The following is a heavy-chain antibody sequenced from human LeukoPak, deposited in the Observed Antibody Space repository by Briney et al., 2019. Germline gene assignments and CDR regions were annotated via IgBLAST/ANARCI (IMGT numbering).Heavy chain of an antibody. CDR2: ISGSGDTT. J-gene: IGHJ3*02. Sequence: GGSLRLSCAASGFTFSSFAMNWVRQAPGKGLEWVSIISGSGDTTHYTDSVKGRFTVSRDNSKNTLYLQMNSLRAEDTAVYYCAKDTLWFGGRGAFDIWGQGTMVTVSS. D-gene: IGHD3-10*01. CDR1: GFTFSSFA. V-gene: IGHV3-23*01. CDR3: AKDTLWFGGRGAFDI.